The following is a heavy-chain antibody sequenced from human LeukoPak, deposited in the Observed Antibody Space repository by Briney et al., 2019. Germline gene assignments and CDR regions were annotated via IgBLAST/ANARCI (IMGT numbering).Heavy chain of an antibody. CDR3: ARVSSGRTFSFDY. CDR1: GGSISNYY. V-gene: IGHV4-59*01. J-gene: IGHJ4*02. CDR2: IYYSGST. Sequence: SETLSLTCTVSGGSISNYYWTWIRQPPGKGLEWIGYIYYSGSTNYNPSLKSRVTISVDTSKNQFSLKLSSVTAADTAVYYCARVSSGRTFSFDYWGQGTLVTVSS. D-gene: IGHD3-22*01.